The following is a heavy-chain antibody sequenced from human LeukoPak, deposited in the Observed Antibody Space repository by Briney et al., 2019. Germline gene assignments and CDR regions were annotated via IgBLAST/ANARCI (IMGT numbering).Heavy chain of an antibody. Sequence: SETLSLTCTLSGGSFSGYYWSWIRQPPGKGLEWIGYIYYSGSTNYNPSLQSRVTMSVDTSKNQFSLKLSSVTAADTAVYYCARGQWLVPFDYWGQGTLVTVSS. CDR3: ARGQWLVPFDY. CDR2: IYYSGST. V-gene: IGHV4-59*12. CDR1: GGSFSGYY. J-gene: IGHJ4*02. D-gene: IGHD6-19*01.